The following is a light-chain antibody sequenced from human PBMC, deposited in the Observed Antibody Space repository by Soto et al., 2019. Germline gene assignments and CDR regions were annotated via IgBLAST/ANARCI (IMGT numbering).Light chain of an antibody. Sequence: DIQMTQSPSSLSASVGDTISITYRSFQTIAKSLNWYQQRPGKAPKLLIFGSSNLHNGVPPRFSGLGSGTHFTLTITTPQPEDAATYYCPQSYSVPFTFGQGTTVDI. CDR1: QTIAKS. CDR2: GSS. CDR3: PQSYSVPFT. V-gene: IGKV1-39*01. J-gene: IGKJ2*01.